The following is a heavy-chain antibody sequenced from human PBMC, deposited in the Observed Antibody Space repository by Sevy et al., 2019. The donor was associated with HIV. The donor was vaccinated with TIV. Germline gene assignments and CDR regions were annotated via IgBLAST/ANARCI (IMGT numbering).Heavy chain of an antibody. CDR1: GFTVSSNY. CDR2: IYSGGST. J-gene: IGHJ4*02. V-gene: IGHV3-53*01. Sequence: GGSLRLSCAASGFTVSSNYMSWVRRAPGKGLEWVSVIYSGGSTYYADSVKGRFTISRDNSKNTLYLQMNSLRAEDTAVYYCARVLFGGWGRLRHFDYWGQGTLVTVSS. CDR3: ARVLFGGWGRLRHFDY. D-gene: IGHD3-10*02.